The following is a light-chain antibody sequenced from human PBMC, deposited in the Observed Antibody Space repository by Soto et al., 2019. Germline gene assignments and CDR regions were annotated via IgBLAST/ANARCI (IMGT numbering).Light chain of an antibody. J-gene: IGKJ1*01. Sequence: DRQRTQSPSTLSASVGDRVTITCRASQSISSWLAWYQQKPGKAPKLLIYKASSLESGVPSRFSGSGSGTEFTLTISSLQPDDFATYYCHQYNSYPWTFGQGTKVEIK. CDR2: KAS. CDR1: QSISSW. CDR3: HQYNSYPWT. V-gene: IGKV1-5*03.